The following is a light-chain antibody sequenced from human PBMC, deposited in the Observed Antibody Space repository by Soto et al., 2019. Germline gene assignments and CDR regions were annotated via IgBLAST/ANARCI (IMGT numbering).Light chain of an antibody. CDR1: SGHSSYA. CDR2: LNSDGSH. V-gene: IGLV4-69*01. J-gene: IGLJ3*02. Sequence: QSVLTQSPSASASLGASVKLTCTLSSGHSSYAIAWHQQQPEKGPRYLMKLNSDGSHSKGDGIPDRFSGSSSGAERYLTISSLQSEDEADYYCQTWGTGINWVFGGGTKLPVL. CDR3: QTWGTGINWV.